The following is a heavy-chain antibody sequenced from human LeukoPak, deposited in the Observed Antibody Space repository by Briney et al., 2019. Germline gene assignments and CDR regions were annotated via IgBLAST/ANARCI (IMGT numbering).Heavy chain of an antibody. CDR2: IYYTGST. CDR3: AGEGVGEIAAGAQWAFDI. D-gene: IGHD6-13*01. CDR1: GGSISSSSYY. J-gene: IGHJ3*02. Sequence: PSETLSLTCTVSGGSISSSSYYWGWIRQPPGKGLEWIGSIYYTGSTYYNPSLKSRVTISVDTSKNQFSLKLSSVTAADTAVYYCAGEGVGEIAAGAQWAFDIWGQGTMVTVSS. V-gene: IGHV4-39*07.